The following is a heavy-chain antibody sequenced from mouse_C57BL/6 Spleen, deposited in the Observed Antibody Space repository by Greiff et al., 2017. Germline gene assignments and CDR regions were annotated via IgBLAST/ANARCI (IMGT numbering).Heavy chain of an antibody. CDR2: ISSGSSTI. J-gene: IGHJ1*03. V-gene: IGHV5-17*01. D-gene: IGHD2-5*01. Sequence: EVKVVEPGGGLVKPGGSLKLSCAASGFTFSDYGMHWVRQAPEKGLEWVAYISSGSSTIYYADTVKGRFTISRDNAKNTLFLQMTSLRSEDTAMYYCAREDYSNPRGYFDVWGTGTTVTVSA. CDR3: AREDYSNPRGYFDV. CDR1: GFTFSDYG.